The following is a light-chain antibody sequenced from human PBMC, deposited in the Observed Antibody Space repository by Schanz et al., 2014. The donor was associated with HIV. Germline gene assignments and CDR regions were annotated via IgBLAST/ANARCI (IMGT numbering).Light chain of an antibody. Sequence: DIQITQSPSTLSASVGDRVTITCRASQSVSWWLAWYQQRPGKAPTLLIYRTSTLETGVPSRFSGSGSGTEFALTISSLQPDDFASYYCQQYTSYPYTFGQGTKLEIK. V-gene: IGKV1-5*03. CDR3: QQYTSYPYT. CDR2: RTS. J-gene: IGKJ2*01. CDR1: QSVSWW.